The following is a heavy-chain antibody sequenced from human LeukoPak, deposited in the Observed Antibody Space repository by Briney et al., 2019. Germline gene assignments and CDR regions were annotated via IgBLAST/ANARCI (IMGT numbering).Heavy chain of an antibody. V-gene: IGHV1-18*01. D-gene: IGHD3-10*01. CDR3: ARDPYHGSGSFLFNYYGMDV. Sequence: ASVKVSCKASGYSFTTYGVSWVRQAPGQGLEWVGWISTKNGRTKFTQKVQDRVTMTTDTSTSTAYMELRSLRSDDTAVYYCARDPYHGSGSFLFNYYGMDVWGQGTTVTVS. J-gene: IGHJ6*02. CDR2: ISTKNGRT. CDR1: GYSFTTYG.